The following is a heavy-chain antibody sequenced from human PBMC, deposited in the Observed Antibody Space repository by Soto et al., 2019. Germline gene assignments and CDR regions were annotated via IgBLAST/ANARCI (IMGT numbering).Heavy chain of an antibody. CDR2: IYYSGST. CDR3: ARLRCLEWLSSTTHSFDY. Sequence: SSETLSLTCTVSGGSISSSSYYWGWIRQPPGKGLEWIGSIYYSGSTYYNPSLKSRVTISVDTSKNQFSLKLSSVTAADTALYYSARLRCLEWLSSTTHSFDYWGQETLSTVYS. CDR1: GGSISSSSYY. D-gene: IGHD3-3*01. V-gene: IGHV4-39*01. J-gene: IGHJ4*02.